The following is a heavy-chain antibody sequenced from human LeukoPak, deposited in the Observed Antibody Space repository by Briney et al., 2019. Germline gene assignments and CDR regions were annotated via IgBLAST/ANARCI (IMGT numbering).Heavy chain of an antibody. D-gene: IGHD3-9*01. J-gene: IGHJ6*02. CDR2: ISAYNGNT. CDR1: GYTFTSYG. CDR3: ARDLGYDILTGSYYYYYYGMDV. Sequence: GASVKVSCKASGYTFTSYGISWVRQVPGQGLEWMGWISAYNGNTNYAQKLQGRVTMTTDTSTSTAYMELRSLRSDDTAVYYCARDLGYDILTGSYYYYYYGMDVWGQGTTVTVSS. V-gene: IGHV1-18*01.